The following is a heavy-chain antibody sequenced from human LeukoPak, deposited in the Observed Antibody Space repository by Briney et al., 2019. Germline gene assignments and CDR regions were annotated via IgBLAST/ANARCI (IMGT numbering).Heavy chain of an antibody. CDR2: ISDDGSRK. J-gene: IGHJ6*02. Sequence: GGSLRLSCVASEFSFSSHVIPWVRQAPGQGLEWVAMISDDGSRKYHAASVKGRFSISRDNSKNTLFLQMNSLGVDDTAVYYCARDYYGSGSHATGMDVWGQGTTVTVSS. D-gene: IGHD3-10*01. CDR3: ARDYYGSGSHATGMDV. CDR1: EFSFSSHV. V-gene: IGHV3-30-3*01.